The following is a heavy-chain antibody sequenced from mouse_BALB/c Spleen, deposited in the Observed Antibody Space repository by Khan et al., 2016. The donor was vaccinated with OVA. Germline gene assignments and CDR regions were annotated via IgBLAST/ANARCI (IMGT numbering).Heavy chain of an antibody. V-gene: IGHV3-2*02. CDR1: GYSITSDYA. CDR2: ISYSGST. Sequence: EVQLQESGPGLVKPSQSLFLTCTVAGYSITSDYAWNWIRQFPGNKLEWMGYISYSGSTGYNPSLKSRISITRDTSKKQFFLQLNAVTTEDTATYYAATEPERYYAMNYWGQVATDTVSS. J-gene: IGHJ4*01. CDR3: ATEPERYYAMNY.